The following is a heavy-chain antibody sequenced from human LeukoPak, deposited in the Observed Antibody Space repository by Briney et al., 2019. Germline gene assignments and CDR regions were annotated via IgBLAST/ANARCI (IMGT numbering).Heavy chain of an antibody. Sequence: GRSLRLSCEASGFTFSDYNMNWIRQAPGKGLEWVAYISSSGTTVHYADSVKGRFTISRDNAKTSLYLQMNSLTAEDTAVYYCARDAAYCGGDCSGPLDYWGLGTLVTVS. CDR2: ISSSGTTV. CDR1: GFTFSDYN. J-gene: IGHJ4*02. CDR3: ARDAAYCGGDCSGPLDY. V-gene: IGHV3-11*01. D-gene: IGHD2-21*02.